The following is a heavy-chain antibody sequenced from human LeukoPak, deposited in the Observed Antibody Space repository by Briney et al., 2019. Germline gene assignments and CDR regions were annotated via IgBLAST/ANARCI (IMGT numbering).Heavy chain of an antibody. Sequence: PSETLSLTCTVSGDSISSYHWSWIRQPPGKGLEWIGYIYYSGSTTYNPSLKRRVTISVDTSKNQSSLQLSSVTAADTAVYYCAGRYYYDSSGYSNWGQGTLVTASS. CDR3: AGRYYYDSSGYSN. V-gene: IGHV4-59*08. J-gene: IGHJ4*02. D-gene: IGHD3-22*01. CDR1: GDSISSYH. CDR2: IYYSGST.